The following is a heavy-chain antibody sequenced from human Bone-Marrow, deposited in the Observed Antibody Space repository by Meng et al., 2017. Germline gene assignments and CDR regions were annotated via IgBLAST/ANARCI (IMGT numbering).Heavy chain of an antibody. D-gene: IGHD2-21*02. V-gene: IGHV4-61*02. Sequence: SETLSLTCTVSGGSISSGSYYWSWIRQPAGKGLEWIGRIYTSGSTNYNPSLKSRVTISVDTSKNQFSLKLSSVTAADTAVYYCARTGGWGDPRNWYFDLWGRGTLVTVSS. CDR3: ARTGGWGDPRNWYFDL. J-gene: IGHJ2*01. CDR2: IYTSGST. CDR1: GGSISSGSYY.